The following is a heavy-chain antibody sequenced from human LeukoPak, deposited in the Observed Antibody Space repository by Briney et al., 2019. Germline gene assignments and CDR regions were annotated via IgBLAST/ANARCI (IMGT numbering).Heavy chain of an antibody. CDR1: GGTFSSYA. V-gene: IGHV1-69*13. CDR2: IIPIFGTA. Sequence: SVKVSCKASGGTFSSYAISWVRQAPGQGLEWMGGIIPIFGTANYAQKFQGRVTITADESTSTAYMELSSLRSEDTAVYYCARDPRFLEWLSNFDYWGQGTLVTVSS. D-gene: IGHD3-3*01. CDR3: ARDPRFLEWLSNFDY. J-gene: IGHJ4*02.